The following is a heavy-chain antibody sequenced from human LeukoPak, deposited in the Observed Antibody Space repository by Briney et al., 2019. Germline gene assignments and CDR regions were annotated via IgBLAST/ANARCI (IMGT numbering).Heavy chain of an antibody. Sequence: PGGSLRLSCAASGFTFSSYGMHWVRQAPGKGLEWVAFIRYDGSNKYYADSVKGRSTISRDNSKNTLYLQMNSLRAEDTAVYYCARDFYGGRYGVDYWGQGTLVTVSS. V-gene: IGHV3-30*02. D-gene: IGHD1-26*01. CDR3: ARDFYGGRYGVDY. CDR2: IRYDGSNK. J-gene: IGHJ4*02. CDR1: GFTFSSYG.